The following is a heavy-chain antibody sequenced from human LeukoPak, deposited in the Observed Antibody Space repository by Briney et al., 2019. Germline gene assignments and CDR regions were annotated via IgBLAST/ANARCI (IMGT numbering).Heavy chain of an antibody. Sequence: GGSLRLSCAASGFTFDDYAMHWVRQAPGKGLEWVSGISWNSGSIGYADSVKGRFTISRDNAKNSLYLQMNSLRTEDTALYYCAKAAPYYDILTGYPDYWGQGTLVTVSS. D-gene: IGHD3-9*01. CDR3: AKAAPYYDILTGYPDY. CDR1: GFTFDDYA. J-gene: IGHJ4*02. V-gene: IGHV3-9*01. CDR2: ISWNSGSI.